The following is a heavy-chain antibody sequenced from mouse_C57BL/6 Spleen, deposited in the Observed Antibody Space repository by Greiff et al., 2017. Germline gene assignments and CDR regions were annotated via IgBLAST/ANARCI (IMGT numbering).Heavy chain of an antibody. J-gene: IGHJ4*01. V-gene: IGHV1-39*01. CDR2: INPNYGTT. D-gene: IGHD1-1*01. Sequence: VQLQQSGPELVKPGASVKISCKASGYSFTDYNMNWVKQSHGKSLEWIGVINPNYGTTSYNQKFKGKATLTVDQSSSTAYMQLNSLTSEDSAVYYCARETFYGSSLYYYAMDYWGQGTSVTVSS. CDR1: GYSFTDYN. CDR3: ARETFYGSSLYYYAMDY.